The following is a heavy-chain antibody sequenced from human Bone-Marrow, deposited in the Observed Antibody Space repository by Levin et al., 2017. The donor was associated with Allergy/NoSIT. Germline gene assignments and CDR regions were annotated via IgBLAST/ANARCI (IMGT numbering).Heavy chain of an antibody. V-gene: IGHV3-13*05. D-gene: IGHD1/OR15-1a*01. CDR3: VRGGLAGTYGGADF. CDR2: FNNAGEP. Sequence: PGESLKISCTASGFTFSSYDMHWVRQAAGDGLEWVSVFNNAGEPYYSGSVKGRFTISRENAKNSLYLQMNSLRAGDTAVYYCVRGGLAGTYGGADFWGQGTLVTVSS. J-gene: IGHJ4*02. CDR1: GFTFSSYD.